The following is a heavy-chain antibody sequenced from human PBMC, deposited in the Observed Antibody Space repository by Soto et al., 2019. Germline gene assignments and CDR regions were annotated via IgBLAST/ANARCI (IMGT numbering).Heavy chain of an antibody. J-gene: IGHJ4*02. D-gene: IGHD3-3*01. CDR3: ARGQFFGAITFEGLDVKDPNFDY. CDR1: GGSXXSSGFY. V-gene: IGHV4-39*01. Sequence: LSLTCTVSGGSXXSSGFYWGWIRQHPGKGLEXXXTFYNSGNTYYNPSLQSRVTISVDTSKNQFSLKLSSVTAADTAVYYCARGQFFGAITFEGLDVKDPNFDYWDQGTRVTVSS. CDR2: FYNSGNT.